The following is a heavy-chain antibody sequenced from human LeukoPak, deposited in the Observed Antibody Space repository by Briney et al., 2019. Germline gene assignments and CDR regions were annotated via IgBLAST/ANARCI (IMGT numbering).Heavy chain of an antibody. D-gene: IGHD6-13*01. V-gene: IGHV1-2*02. J-gene: IGHJ5*02. CDR1: GYTFTGYY. CDR3: ARDPIADSSILYVGNWFDP. Sequence: ASVKVSCKASGYTFTGYYMHWVRQAPGQGLEWMGWINPNSGGTNYAQKFQGRVTMTRDTSISTAYMELSRLRSDDTAVYYCARDPIADSSILYVGNWFDPWGQGTLVTVSS. CDR2: INPNSGGT.